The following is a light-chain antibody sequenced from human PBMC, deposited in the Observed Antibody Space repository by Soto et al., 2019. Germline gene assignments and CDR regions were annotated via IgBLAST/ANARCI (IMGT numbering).Light chain of an antibody. CDR2: GAC. CDR1: QSVSSSY. V-gene: IGKV3-20*01. CDR3: QQYDSSPS. J-gene: IGKJ3*01. Sequence: EIVLTQSPGTLSLSPGERVTLSCRASQSVSSSYLAWYQQRPGQAPRLLIYGACSRAAGVPDRFSGSGSGTDFALTISILEPEDFAVYYCQQYDSSPSSGPGTKVDIK.